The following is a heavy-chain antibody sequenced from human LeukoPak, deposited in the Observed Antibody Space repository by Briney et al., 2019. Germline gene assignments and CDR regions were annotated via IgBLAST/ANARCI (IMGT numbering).Heavy chain of an antibody. CDR3: ARERLKGNWFDP. Sequence: SETLSLTCTVSGGSISSYYWSWIRQPPGKGLEWIGYIYYSGSTNYNPSLKSRVPISVDTSKNQFSLKLSSVTAADTAVYYCARERLKGNWFDPWGQGTLVTVS. V-gene: IGHV4-59*01. CDR2: IYYSGST. J-gene: IGHJ5*02. D-gene: IGHD5-12*01. CDR1: GGSISSYY.